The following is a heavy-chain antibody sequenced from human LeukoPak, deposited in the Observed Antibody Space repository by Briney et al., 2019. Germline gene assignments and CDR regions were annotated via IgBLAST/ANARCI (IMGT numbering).Heavy chain of an antibody. CDR3: ARGPYYYDSSGYYYYYMDV. CDR2: IIPIFGTA. D-gene: IGHD3-22*01. V-gene: IGHV1-69*05. Sequence: SVKVSCKASGGTFSSYAISWVRQAPGQGLEWMGRIIPIFGTANYAQKFQGRVTITTDESTSTAHMELSSLRSEDTAVYYCARGPYYYDSSGYYYYYMDVWGKGTTVTVSS. J-gene: IGHJ6*03. CDR1: GGTFSSYA.